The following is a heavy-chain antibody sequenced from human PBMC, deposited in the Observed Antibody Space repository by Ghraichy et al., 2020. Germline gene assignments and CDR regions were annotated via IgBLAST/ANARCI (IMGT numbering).Heavy chain of an antibody. CDR3: ARLDNLWDTLSPAIADY. CDR2: MNPNSGNT. D-gene: IGHD3-16*01. Sequence: ASVKVSCKASGYTFTSYDINWVRQATGQGLEWMGWMNPNSGNTGYAQKFQGRVTMTRNTSISTAYMELSSLRSEDTAVYYCARLDNLWDTLSPAIADYWGQGTLVTVSS. CDR1: GYTFTSYD. V-gene: IGHV1-8*01. J-gene: IGHJ4*02.